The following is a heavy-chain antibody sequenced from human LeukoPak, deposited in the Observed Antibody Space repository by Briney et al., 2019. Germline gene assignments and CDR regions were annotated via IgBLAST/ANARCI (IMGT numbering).Heavy chain of an antibody. CDR2: IYHSGST. D-gene: IGHD3-22*01. CDR3: ARVGARDSSGYSFVDFDY. V-gene: IGHV4-4*02. CDR1: GGSISSSNW. J-gene: IGHJ4*02. Sequence: SGTLSLTCAVSGGSISSSNWWSWVRQPPGKGLEWIREIYHSGSTNYNPSLKSRVTISVDKSKNQFSLKLSSVTAADTAVYYCARVGARDSSGYSFVDFDYWGQGTLVTVSS.